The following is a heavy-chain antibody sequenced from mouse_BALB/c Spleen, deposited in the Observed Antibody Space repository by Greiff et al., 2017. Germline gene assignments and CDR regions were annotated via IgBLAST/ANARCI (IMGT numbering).Heavy chain of an antibody. CDR2: IWGDGST. J-gene: IGHJ4*01. V-gene: IGHV2-6-7*01. CDR1: GFSLTGYG. Sequence: VQLVESGPGLVAPSQSLSITCTVSGFSLTGYGVNWVRQPPGKGLEWLGMIWGDGSTDYNSALKSRLSISKDNSKSQVFLKMNSLQTDDTARYYCARGFTTATDYYAMDYWGQGTSVTVSS. CDR3: ARGFTTATDYYAMDY. D-gene: IGHD1-2*01.